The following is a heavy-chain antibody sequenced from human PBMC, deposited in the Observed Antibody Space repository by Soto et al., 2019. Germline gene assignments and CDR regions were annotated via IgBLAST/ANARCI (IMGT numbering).Heavy chain of an antibody. CDR1: GDSVSSNSAA. Sequence: SQTLSLTCAISGDSVSSNSAAWNWVRQSPSRGLGWLGRTYYRSKWKTDYAVSVRGRITINPDTSNNQFSLQLNSVTPGDTAVYYCARGDVIDIWGRGTMVTVSS. J-gene: IGHJ3*02. CDR3: ARGDVIDI. V-gene: IGHV6-1*01. CDR2: TYYRSKWKT.